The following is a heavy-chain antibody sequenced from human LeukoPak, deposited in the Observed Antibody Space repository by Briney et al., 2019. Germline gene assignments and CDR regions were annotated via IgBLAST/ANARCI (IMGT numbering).Heavy chain of an antibody. D-gene: IGHD6-13*01. V-gene: IGHV3-66*03. CDR2: IYSDNT. J-gene: IGHJ5*02. CDR3: ARTSTYSSSWYHR. CDR1: GFTVSSNS. Sequence: PGGSLRLSCTVSGFTVSSNSMSWVRQAPGKGLEWVSFIYSDNTHYSDSVKGRFTISRDNSKNTLYLQMNSLRAEDTAVYYCARTSTYSSSWYHRWGQGTLVTVSS.